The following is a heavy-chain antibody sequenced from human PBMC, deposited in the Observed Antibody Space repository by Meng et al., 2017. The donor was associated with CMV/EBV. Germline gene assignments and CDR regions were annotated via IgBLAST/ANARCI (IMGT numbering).Heavy chain of an antibody. J-gene: IGHJ5*02. CDR1: GGSISSSSYY. CDR3: ARRRTSSGYSSSWSGYNWFDP. V-gene: IGHV4-39*07. D-gene: IGHD6-13*01. CDR2: INHSGST. Sequence: ESLKISCTVSGGSISSSSYYWGWIRQPPGKGLEWIGEINHSGSTNYNPSLKSRVTISVDTSKNQFSLKLSSVTAADTAVYYCARRRTSSGYSSSWSGYNWFDPWGQGTLVTVSS.